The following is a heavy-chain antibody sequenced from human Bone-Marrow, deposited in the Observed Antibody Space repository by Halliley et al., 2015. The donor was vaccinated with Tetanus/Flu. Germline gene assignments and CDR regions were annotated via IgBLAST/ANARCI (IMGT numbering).Heavy chain of an antibody. CDR2: IRSSGDST. D-gene: IGHD3-22*01. J-gene: IGHJ4*02. CDR3: AKMSYYDSWGY. Sequence: LGGVSGIRSSGDSTYYADSVKGRFTISRDNSKNNLYLQMNSLRAEDTAVYYCAKMSYYDSWGYWGQGTLVTVSS. V-gene: IGHV3-23*01.